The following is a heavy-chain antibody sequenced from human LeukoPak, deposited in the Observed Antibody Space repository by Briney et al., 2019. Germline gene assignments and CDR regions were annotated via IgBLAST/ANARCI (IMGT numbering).Heavy chain of an antibody. D-gene: IGHD5-12*01. CDR1: GFTFSSYW. CDR2: IKTDGTYT. Sequence: QPGGSLRLSCAASGFTFSSYWMHWVRQAPGKGLVWVSRIKTDGTYTTYADSVKGRFTISRDNAENTLYLQMNSLRAEDTAVYYCAGGDSGYVIDWGQGTLVTVSS. J-gene: IGHJ4*02. CDR3: AGGDSGYVID. V-gene: IGHV3-74*01.